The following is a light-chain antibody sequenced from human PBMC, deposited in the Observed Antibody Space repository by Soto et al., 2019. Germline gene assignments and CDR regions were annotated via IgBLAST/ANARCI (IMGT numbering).Light chain of an antibody. CDR1: QSVNTN. CDR3: HQYNNWPVT. J-gene: IGKJ4*01. V-gene: IGKV3-15*01. Sequence: EIVMTQSPATLSVSPGERATLSCRASQSVNTNLAWYQQKPGQAPRLLIYGASTRAPVVPARFSGSGSGTEFTLTISSLQSEDFAVYFCHQYNNWPVTFGGGTKVEIK. CDR2: GAS.